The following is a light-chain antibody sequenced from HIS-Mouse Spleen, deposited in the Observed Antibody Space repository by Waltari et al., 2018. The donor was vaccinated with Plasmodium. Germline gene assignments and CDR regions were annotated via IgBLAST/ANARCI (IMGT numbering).Light chain of an antibody. CDR3: YSTDSSGNHRV. Sequence: SYELTPPPSVSMSPGHTARIPCSADALPKKYSYWYQQKSGQAPVLVIYEDSKRPSGIPERFSGSSSGTMATLTISGAQVEDEADYYCYSTDSSGNHRVFGGGTKLTVL. CDR2: EDS. J-gene: IGLJ3*02. V-gene: IGLV3-10*01. CDR1: ALPKKY.